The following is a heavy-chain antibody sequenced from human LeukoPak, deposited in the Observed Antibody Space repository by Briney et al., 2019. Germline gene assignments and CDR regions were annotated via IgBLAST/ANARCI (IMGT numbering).Heavy chain of an antibody. CDR1: GFTFSSYC. CDR2: IKQDGSET. D-gene: IGHD2-15*01. Sequence: GGSLRLSCAASGFTFSSYCMSWVRQAPGKGLEWVANIKQDGSETYYVDSVKGRFTISRDNAKKSLYLQMNSLRAEDTAVYYCARLVCTGGRCHPTKFYFDSWGQGTLVTVSS. J-gene: IGHJ4*02. CDR3: ARLVCTGGRCHPTKFYFDS. V-gene: IGHV3-7*01.